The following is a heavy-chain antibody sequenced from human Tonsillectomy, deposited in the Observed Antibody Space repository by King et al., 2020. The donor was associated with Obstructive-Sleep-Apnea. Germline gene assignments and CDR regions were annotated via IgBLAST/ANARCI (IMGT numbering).Heavy chain of an antibody. CDR2: ISWNSGSI. CDR1: GFTFDDYA. CDR3: AENITSIGETPFDY. D-gene: IGHD3-10*01. V-gene: IGHV3-9*01. Sequence: VQLVESGGGLVQPGRSLRLSCAASGFTFDDYAMHWVRQAPGKGLEWVSGISWNSGSIGYADSVTGRFTISRDNAKNSLYLQMNSLRAEDTAFYYCAENITSIGETPFDYWGQGTLVTVSS. J-gene: IGHJ4*02.